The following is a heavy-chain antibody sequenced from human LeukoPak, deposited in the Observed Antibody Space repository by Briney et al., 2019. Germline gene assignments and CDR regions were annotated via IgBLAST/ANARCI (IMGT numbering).Heavy chain of an antibody. Sequence: ASVKVSCKASGYTFITYGINWVRQAPGQGLEWMGWINPNTGNPMYAQGFTGRFVFSLDTSVSTAYLQISSLKAEDTAVYYCARPTGTIFGVVTPFDYWGQGTLVTVSS. CDR1: GYTFITYG. CDR2: INPNTGNP. V-gene: IGHV7-4-1*02. CDR3: ARPTGTIFGVVTPFDY. D-gene: IGHD3-3*01. J-gene: IGHJ4*02.